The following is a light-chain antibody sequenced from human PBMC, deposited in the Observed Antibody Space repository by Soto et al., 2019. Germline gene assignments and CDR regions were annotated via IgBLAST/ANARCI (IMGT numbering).Light chain of an antibody. V-gene: IGKV4-1*01. CDR2: WAS. J-gene: IGKJ4*01. CDR3: QQYYSTPRLT. Sequence: DIVMTQSPDSLAVSLGERATINCKSSQSVFYSSNNKNYLAWYQQKPGQPPKLLIYWASTRESGVPDRISGSGSGTDFTLTISSLQAEDVAVYYCQQYYSTPRLTFGGGTKVEIK. CDR1: QSVFYSSNNKNY.